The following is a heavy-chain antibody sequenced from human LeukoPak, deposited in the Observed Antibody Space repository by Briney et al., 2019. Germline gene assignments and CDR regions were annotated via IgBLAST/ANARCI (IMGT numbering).Heavy chain of an antibody. CDR1: GYSFNNYW. CDR3: ARPNDYGYYFDY. V-gene: IGHV5-51*01. Sequence: GESLKISCKGSGYSFNNYWIGWVRQIPGKGLEWMGIIYPGDSDTRYSPSFQGQVTISVDKSISTAYLQWSSLKASDTAIYYCARPNDYGYYFDYWGQGTLVTVST. CDR2: IYPGDSDT. D-gene: IGHD4-17*01. J-gene: IGHJ4*02.